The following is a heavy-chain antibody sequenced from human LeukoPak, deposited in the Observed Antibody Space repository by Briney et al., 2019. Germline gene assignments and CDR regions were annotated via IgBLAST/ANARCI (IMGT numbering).Heavy chain of an antibody. J-gene: IGHJ4*02. CDR3: ARDRPDGDQKTGELDY. CDR1: GFLYSRHY. V-gene: IGHV3-53*01. CDR2: VCCGGST. D-gene: IGHD3-16*01. Sequence: GGPLRLSCAPSGFLYSRHYMRGPREAPEGAVEGVSIVCCGGSTYYAHAVKGRFTISRDSSKNTLSLHMKSLRAEDTDVYYCARDRPDGDQKTGELDYWGQGTLVTVSS.